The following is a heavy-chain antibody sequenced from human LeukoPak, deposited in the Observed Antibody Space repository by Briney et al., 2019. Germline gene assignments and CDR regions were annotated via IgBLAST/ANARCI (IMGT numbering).Heavy chain of an antibody. D-gene: IGHD3-10*01. V-gene: IGHV1-18*01. CDR1: GYTFTSYG. Sequence: ASVKVSCKPSGYTFTSYGIRWVRQAPGQGLEWMGWISAYNDNTNYAQKLQGRVTMTTDTSTSTAYMELRSLRSADTAVCHCARVGDRAHWFGELLGWFDPWGQGTLVTVSS. CDR3: ARVGDRAHWFGELLGWFDP. J-gene: IGHJ5*02. CDR2: ISAYNDNT.